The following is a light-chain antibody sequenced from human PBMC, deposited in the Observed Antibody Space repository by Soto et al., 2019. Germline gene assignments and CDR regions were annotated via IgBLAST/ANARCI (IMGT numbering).Light chain of an antibody. V-gene: IGLV2-11*01. CDR1: SSDVANYNY. CDR3: CSYAGGYTFV. J-gene: IGLJ1*01. Sequence: QSVLTQPRSVSGSPGQSVTISCTRTSSDVANYNYVSWYQQHPGKAPKLLIYDVTARPSGVPARSSGSKSGNTASLTISGPQAEDEADYYCCSYAGGYTFVFGIGTKVTVL. CDR2: DVT.